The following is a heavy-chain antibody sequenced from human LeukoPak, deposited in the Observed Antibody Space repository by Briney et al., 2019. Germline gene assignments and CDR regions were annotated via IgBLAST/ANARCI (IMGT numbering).Heavy chain of an antibody. V-gene: IGHV2-5*01. J-gene: IGHJ5*02. CDR2: IYWNDDK. CDR3: AHRSVAARPSFFWFDP. D-gene: IGHD6-6*01. Sequence: ESGPTLVKPTQTLTLTCTFSGFSLTTSGVGVGWIRQPPGKALEWLALIYWNDDKRYNPSLESRLTITRDTSKNQVVLTVTNMEFVDTATYYCAHRSVAARPSFFWFDPWGQGTLVTVSS. CDR1: GFSLTTSGVG.